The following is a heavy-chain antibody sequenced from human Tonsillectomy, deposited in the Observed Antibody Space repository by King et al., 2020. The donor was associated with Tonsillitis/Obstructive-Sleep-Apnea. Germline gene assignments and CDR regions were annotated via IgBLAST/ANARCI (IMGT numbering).Heavy chain of an antibody. J-gene: IGHJ4*02. CDR3: AKDAEYSSSANFYY. CDR2: ISWNSGSI. CDR1: GFTFDDYA. V-gene: IGHV3-9*01. Sequence: VQLVESGGGLVQPGRSLRLSCAASGFTFDDYAMHWVRQAPGKGLEWVSGISWNSGSIGYADSVKGRFTISRDNAKNSLYLQMNSLRAEDTALYYCAKDAEYSSSANFYYWGQGTLVTVSS. D-gene: IGHD6-6*01.